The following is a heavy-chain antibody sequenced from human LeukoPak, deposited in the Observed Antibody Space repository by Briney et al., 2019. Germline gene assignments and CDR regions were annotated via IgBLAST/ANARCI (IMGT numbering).Heavy chain of an antibody. CDR1: GFTFSSYS. D-gene: IGHD3-10*01. Sequence: EGSLRLSCAASGFTFSSYSMNWVRQAPGKGLEWVSSISSSSSYIYYADSVKGRFTISRDNAKNSLYLQMNSLRAEDTAVYYCARAGYYYGSGSYYYGMDVWGKGTTVTVSS. J-gene: IGHJ6*04. V-gene: IGHV3-21*01. CDR2: ISSSSSYI. CDR3: ARAGYYYGSGSYYYGMDV.